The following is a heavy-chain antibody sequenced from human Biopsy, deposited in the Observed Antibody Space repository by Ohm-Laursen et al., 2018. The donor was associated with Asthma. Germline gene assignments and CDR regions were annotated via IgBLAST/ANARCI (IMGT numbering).Heavy chain of an antibody. V-gene: IGHV1-69*13. J-gene: IGHJ6*02. Sequence: SVKASCKASGDSFSNYAISWARQAPGQGLEWMGGLIPVLGTPDHAQMFEGRVTITADESTSTAYMELSSLSSEDTAVYYCARGYSGSDRIVYYYSGLEVWGLGTTVTVSS. CDR2: LIPVLGTP. CDR3: ARGYSGSDRIVYYYSGLEV. CDR1: GDSFSNYA. D-gene: IGHD5-12*01.